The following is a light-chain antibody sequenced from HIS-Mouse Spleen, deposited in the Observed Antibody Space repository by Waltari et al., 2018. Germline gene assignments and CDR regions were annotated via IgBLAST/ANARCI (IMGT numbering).Light chain of an antibody. Sequence: QSVLTQPPSASGTPGQRVTISCSGSSSNIGSNYVYWYQQLPGTAPKLLIYRNTQRPSGVPDRWSGSKSGTSASLAISGLRSEDEADYYCAAWDDSLSGPVFGGGTKLTVL. CDR2: RNT. V-gene: IGLV1-47*01. CDR1: SSNIGSNY. CDR3: AAWDDSLSGPV. J-gene: IGLJ3*02.